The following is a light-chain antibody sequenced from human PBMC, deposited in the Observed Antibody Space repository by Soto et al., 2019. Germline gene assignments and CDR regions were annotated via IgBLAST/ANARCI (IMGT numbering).Light chain of an antibody. V-gene: IGKV3-20*01. CDR3: QPYGSSPT. CDR1: QSVSSSY. J-gene: IGKJ1*01. CDR2: GAS. Sequence: EIVLTQSPGTLSLSPGERATLSCRASQSVSSSYLAWYQQKPGQAPRLLIYGASSRATGIPDRFSGSGSGTDFPLTISRLEPEDSAVYYCQPYGSSPTFGQGTKVEIK.